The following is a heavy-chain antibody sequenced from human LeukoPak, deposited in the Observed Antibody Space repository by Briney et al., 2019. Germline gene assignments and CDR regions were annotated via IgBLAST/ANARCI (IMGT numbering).Heavy chain of an antibody. J-gene: IGHJ6*02. CDR1: GFTFSSYS. D-gene: IGHD3-3*01. Sequence: GGSLRLPCAASGFTFSSYSMNWVRQAPGKGLEWVSYISSSSSTIYYADSVKGRFTISRDNAKNSLYLQMNSLRDEDTAVYYCARGLEWLLYASYYYYYGMDVWGQGTTVTVSS. V-gene: IGHV3-48*02. CDR2: ISSSSSTI. CDR3: ARGLEWLLYASYYYYYGMDV.